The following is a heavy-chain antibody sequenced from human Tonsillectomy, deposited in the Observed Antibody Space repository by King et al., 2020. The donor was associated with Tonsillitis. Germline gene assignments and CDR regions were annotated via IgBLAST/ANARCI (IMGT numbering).Heavy chain of an antibody. J-gene: IGHJ4*02. CDR2: LYWDEDT. V-gene: IGHV2-5*02. CDR3: AHRGYYYNSSGSYYVFAPFDY. CDR1: GFSLSTPGVG. D-gene: IGHD3-22*01. Sequence: LKESGPTLVKPTQTLTLTCTFSGFSLSTPGVGVGWIRQPPGKALEWLALLYWDEDTRYSPSLKSRLTITKDTSKNQVVLTMTNMDPVDTATYYCAHRGYYYNSSGSYYVFAPFDYWGQGTLITVSS.